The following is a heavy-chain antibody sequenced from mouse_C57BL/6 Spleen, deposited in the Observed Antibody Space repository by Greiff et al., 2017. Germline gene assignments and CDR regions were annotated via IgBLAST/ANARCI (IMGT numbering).Heavy chain of an antibody. D-gene: IGHD1-1*01. CDR2: ISYDGSN. V-gene: IGHV3-6*01. Sequence: VQLQQSGPGLVKPSQSLSLTCSVTGYSITSGYYWNWIRQFPGNKLEWMGYISYDGSNNSNPSLKNRISITRDPSKNQFFLKLNSVTTEDTATYYCARVYYGSSYCDDWGQGTTLTGAS. CDR3: ARVYYGSSYCDD. CDR1: GYSITSGYY. J-gene: IGHJ2*01.